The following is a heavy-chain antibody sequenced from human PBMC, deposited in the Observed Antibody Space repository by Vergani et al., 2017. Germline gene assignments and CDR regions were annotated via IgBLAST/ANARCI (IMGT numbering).Heavy chain of an antibody. CDR1: GASIRSSNYY. CDR3: ARHSTVEWLVKLGWIVP. J-gene: IGHJ5*02. V-gene: IGHV4-39*01. D-gene: IGHD6-19*01. CDR2: IYYSGST. Sequence: QLQLQESGPGLVKPSATLSLTCSVSGASIRSSNYYWGWIRQPPGKGLEWIASIYYSGSTYYNPSLKSRVTISVDTSKNQFSLKRSSVTAADPAVYFCARHSTVEWLVKLGWIVPWCQGILVIVSS.